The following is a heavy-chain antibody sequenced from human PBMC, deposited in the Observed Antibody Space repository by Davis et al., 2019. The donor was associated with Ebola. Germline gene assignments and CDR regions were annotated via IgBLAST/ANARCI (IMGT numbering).Heavy chain of an antibody. CDR3: ARVQLLYRGAFDI. D-gene: IGHD2-2*02. Sequence: PGGSLRLSCAASGFTFSSYGMHWVRQAPGKGLEWVAVIWYDGSNKYYADSVKGRFTISRDNSKNTLYLQMNSLRPDDTAVYYCARVQLLYRGAFDIWGQGTMVSVSS. CDR1: GFTFSSYG. V-gene: IGHV3-33*01. J-gene: IGHJ3*02. CDR2: IWYDGSNK.